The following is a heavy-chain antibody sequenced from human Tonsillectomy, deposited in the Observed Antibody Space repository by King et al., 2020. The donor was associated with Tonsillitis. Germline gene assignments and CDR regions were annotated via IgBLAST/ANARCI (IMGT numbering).Heavy chain of an antibody. CDR1: VVTFSSYA. J-gene: IGHJ3*02. V-gene: IGHV3-23*04. D-gene: IGHD3-22*01. CDR2: IRGSGVST. Sequence: VQLVESGGGLVQPGGSLRLSCAASVVTFSSYAMSWVRQAPGKGLERVSAIRGSGVSTDYADPVKGRFTTSRDNSKKRLYLQMKSLRAEDTAVYYCAKDWGSKGVVITHDAFDIWGQGTMVTVSS. CDR3: AKDWGSKGVVITHDAFDI.